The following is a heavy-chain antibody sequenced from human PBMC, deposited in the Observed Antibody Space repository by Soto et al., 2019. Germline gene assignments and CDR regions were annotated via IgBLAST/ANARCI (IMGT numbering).Heavy chain of an antibody. V-gene: IGHV1-2*02. CDR3: ARGGGRGYNELDP. D-gene: IGHD5-12*01. J-gene: IGHJ5*02. CDR1: GYTFTAYY. CDR2: SNPNSGGT. Sequence: QVPLVQSGAEVKKPGASVKVSCKASGYTFTAYYMHWVRQAPGQGLEWMGWSNPNSGGTYHAQNFQGRVTMTRDTSTTTAYMELASLRSDDTAVYYCARGGGRGYNELDPWGHGTLVIVSS.